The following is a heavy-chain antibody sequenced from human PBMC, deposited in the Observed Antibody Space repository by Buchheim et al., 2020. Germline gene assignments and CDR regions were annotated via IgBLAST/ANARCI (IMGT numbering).Heavy chain of an antibody. V-gene: IGHV1-2*04. CDR2: INPNSGGT. D-gene: IGHD3-22*01. J-gene: IGHJ4*02. Sequence: QVQLVQSGAEVKKPGASVKVSCKASGYTFTGYYMHWVRQAPGQGLEWMGWINPNSGGTNYAQKFQGWVTMTRDTSISTAYMELSRLRSDDTAVYYCARAFDYYYDSSGYSYYGVVLPPEYWGQGTL. CDR3: ARAFDYYYDSSGYSYYGVVLPPEY. CDR1: GYTFTGYY.